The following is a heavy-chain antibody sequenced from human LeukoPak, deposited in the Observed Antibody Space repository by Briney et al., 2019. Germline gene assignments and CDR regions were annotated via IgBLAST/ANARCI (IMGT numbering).Heavy chain of an antibody. J-gene: IGHJ3*02. V-gene: IGHV3-48*03. D-gene: IGHD4-17*01. Sequence: GGSLRLSCAASGFTFSSYEVNWVRQAPGKGLEWVSYISSSGSTIYYADSVKGRFTISRDNAKDSLYLQMNSLRAEDTAVYYCASYGDYSDAFDIWGQGTMVTVSS. CDR1: GFTFSSYE. CDR2: ISSSGSTI. CDR3: ASYGDYSDAFDI.